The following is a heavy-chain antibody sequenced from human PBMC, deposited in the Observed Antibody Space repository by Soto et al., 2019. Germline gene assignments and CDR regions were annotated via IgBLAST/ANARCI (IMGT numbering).Heavy chain of an antibody. J-gene: IGHJ6*02. CDR2: ISAYNGNT. Sequence: GASVKVAWKASGNTVPHYAIPWVRQAPGQGLEWMGWISAYNGNTNYSQKLQGRVTVTTDTSTSTGYMELRSLRSDDTAVYYCARDTYYYYSSGMDVWGQGTTVTVSS. D-gene: IGHD3-22*01. CDR3: ARDTYYYYSSGMDV. CDR1: GNTVPHYA. V-gene: IGHV1-18*01.